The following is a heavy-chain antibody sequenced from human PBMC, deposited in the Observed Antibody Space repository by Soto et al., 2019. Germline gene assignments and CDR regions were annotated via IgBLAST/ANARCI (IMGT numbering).Heavy chain of an antibody. D-gene: IGHD7-27*01. J-gene: IGHJ5*02. CDR3: ARLHITAWGGGFEP. CDR2: ISYSGTT. Sequence: QVQLQESGPGLVKPSQTLSLTCTVSAGSISSGGHYWRWIRQYPGKGLEWIGYISYSGTTHYIPSLKSRVTVSVDTSKNQFSLRLTSVTAADTAVYYCARLHITAWGGGFEPWGQGTLVTVSS. CDR1: AGSISSGGHY. V-gene: IGHV4-31*03.